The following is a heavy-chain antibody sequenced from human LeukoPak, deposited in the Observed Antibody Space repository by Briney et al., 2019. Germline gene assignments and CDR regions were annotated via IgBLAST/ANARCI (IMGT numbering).Heavy chain of an antibody. V-gene: IGHV3-21*01. D-gene: IGHD4-17*01. CDR3: ARGEDYGDYAVRYGMDV. J-gene: IGHJ6*02. CDR2: ISSSSSYI. Sequence: NPGGSLRLPCAASGFTFSSYSMNWVRQAPGKGLEWVSSISSSSSYIYYADSVKGRFTISRDNAKNSLYLQMNSLRAEDTAVYYCARGEDYGDYAVRYGMDVWGQGTTVTVSS. CDR1: GFTFSSYS.